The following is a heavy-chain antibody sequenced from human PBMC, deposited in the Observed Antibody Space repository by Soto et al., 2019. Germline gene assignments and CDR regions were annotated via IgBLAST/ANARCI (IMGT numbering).Heavy chain of an antibody. CDR1: GFTFGDFA. CDR2: IRSIAYGGTT. D-gene: IGHD6-19*01. Sequence: PGGSLRLSCTGSGFTFGDFALSWFRQAPGKGLEWVGFIRSIAYGGTTEYAASLKGRFSISRDDSKSIAYLQIKSLKTEDTAVYYCTRDAGYTSGHYFDYWGQGTLVTVSS. CDR3: TRDAGYTSGHYFDY. V-gene: IGHV3-49*03. J-gene: IGHJ4*02.